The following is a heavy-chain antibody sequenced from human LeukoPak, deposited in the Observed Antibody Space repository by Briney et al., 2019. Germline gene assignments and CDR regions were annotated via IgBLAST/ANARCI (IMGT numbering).Heavy chain of an antibody. Sequence: SETLSLTCTVSGGSISSYFWSWIRQPPGKGLEWIGYIYYSGSTNYNPSLKSRVTIAVDRSKNQFSLKLSSVTAADTAVYYCASRMATPYYFDYWGQGTLVTVSS. J-gene: IGHJ4*02. V-gene: IGHV4-59*08. D-gene: IGHD5-24*01. CDR3: ASRMATPYYFDY. CDR2: IYYSGST. CDR1: GGSISSYF.